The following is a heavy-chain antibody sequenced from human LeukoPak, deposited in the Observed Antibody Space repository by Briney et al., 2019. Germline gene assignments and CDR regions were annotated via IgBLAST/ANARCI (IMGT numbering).Heavy chain of an antibody. D-gene: IGHD3-10*01. Sequence: GGSLRLSCAASGFTFSSYGMSWVRQAPGKGLEWVSAIGGRDGSTYYADSVKGRFTISRDNSKNTLYVQMNSLRAEDTAVYYCAKGHYYGSGSLDYWGQGTLVTASS. CDR2: IGGRDGST. V-gene: IGHV3-23*01. CDR3: AKGHYYGSGSLDY. J-gene: IGHJ4*02. CDR1: GFTFSSYG.